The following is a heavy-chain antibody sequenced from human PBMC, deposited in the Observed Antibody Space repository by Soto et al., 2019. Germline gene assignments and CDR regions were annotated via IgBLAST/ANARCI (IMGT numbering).Heavy chain of an antibody. J-gene: IGHJ5*02. Sequence: QVQLVQSGSEVMKPGASVRVSCKTSGYTFSSYYLHWVRQAPGQGLEGMGIINPRGGSTSYAQKFQGRVTMTRDTSTRTVYMELSSLRSEDTAVYYCARGNTYGSGNYAKIDTWGQGTLVTVSS. CDR2: INPRGGST. CDR1: GYTFSSYY. V-gene: IGHV1-46*01. CDR3: ARGNTYGSGNYAKIDT. D-gene: IGHD3-10*01.